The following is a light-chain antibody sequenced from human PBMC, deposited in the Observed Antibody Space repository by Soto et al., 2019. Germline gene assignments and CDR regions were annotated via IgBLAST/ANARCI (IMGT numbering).Light chain of an antibody. J-gene: IGKJ2*01. CDR2: AAS. V-gene: IGKV3-20*01. Sequence: DIVLTQSPGTLPLSPGERATLSCRASQSFSSTYLAWYQQKPGQAPRLLIYAASSRATGIPDRFSVSGSGTDFTLTISRLEPEDFAVYYCQQYGSSPYTFGQGTKLEI. CDR3: QQYGSSPYT. CDR1: QSFSSTY.